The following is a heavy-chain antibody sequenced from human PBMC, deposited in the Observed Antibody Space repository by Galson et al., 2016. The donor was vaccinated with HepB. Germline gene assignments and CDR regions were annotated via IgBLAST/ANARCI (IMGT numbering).Heavy chain of an antibody. J-gene: IGHJ4*02. Sequence: SLRLSCAASGFTFSNYWMHWVRQAPGKGLVWVSRIDEDGSETRYADSVKGRFTISRDNAKNTLYLQMNSLRVEDTAVYYCTRDTFGPTDSWGQGTLVSVSP. CDR3: TRDTFGPTDS. CDR1: GFTFSNYW. V-gene: IGHV3-74*01. D-gene: IGHD3-16*01. CDR2: IDEDGSET.